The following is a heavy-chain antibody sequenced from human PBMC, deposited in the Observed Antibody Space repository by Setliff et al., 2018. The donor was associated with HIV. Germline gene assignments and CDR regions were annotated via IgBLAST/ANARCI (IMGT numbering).Heavy chain of an antibody. V-gene: IGHV4-59*12. CDR3: ARDSRGSGNFDF. J-gene: IGHJ4*02. CDR1: GGSISSYY. CDR2: IYYSGST. Sequence: PSETLSLTCTVSGGSISSYYWSWIRQPPGKGLEWIGYIYYSGSTNYNPFFESRGTISRDMSKNQFSLRLTSVTAADTAVYYCARDSRGSGNFDFWGQGTLVTVSS. D-gene: IGHD3-10*01.